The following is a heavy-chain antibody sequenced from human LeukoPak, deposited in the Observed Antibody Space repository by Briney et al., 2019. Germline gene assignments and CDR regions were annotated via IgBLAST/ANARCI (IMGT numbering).Heavy chain of an antibody. V-gene: IGHV4-34*01. Sequence: SETLSLTCAVYGGSFQSFYWTWVRQFPGRGLEWIGEIDHIGRTKYNPSLKSRLNISIDRSKNQFSLRLASVTAADTAVYYCAREGAISYGSGSYFNYWGQGTLVTVSS. CDR1: GGSFQSFY. J-gene: IGHJ4*02. CDR2: IDHIGRT. CDR3: AREGAISYGSGSYFNY. D-gene: IGHD3-10*01.